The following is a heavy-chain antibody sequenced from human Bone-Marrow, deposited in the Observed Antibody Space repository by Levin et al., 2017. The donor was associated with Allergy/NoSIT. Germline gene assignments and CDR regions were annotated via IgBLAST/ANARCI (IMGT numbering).Heavy chain of an antibody. J-gene: IGHJ3*02. CDR2: FDPEDEET. CDR1: GYTLTKLS. CDR3: ALSEPWPITMVRGVKGGFHI. V-gene: IGHV1-24*01. D-gene: IGHD3-10*01. Sequence: GESLKISCKVSGYTLTKLSIHWVRQAPGKGVEWMGSFDPEDEETISAQKFQGRVTVTEDTSTETAYMELSSLRSEDTAVYYCALSEPWPITMVRGVKGGFHIWGQGTMVTVSS.